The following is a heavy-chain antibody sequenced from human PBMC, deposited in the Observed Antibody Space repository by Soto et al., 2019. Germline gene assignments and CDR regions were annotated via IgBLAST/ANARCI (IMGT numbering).Heavy chain of an antibody. CDR3: ARERGNYKYFDY. V-gene: IGHV1-18*01. CDR1: GYTFTDYG. D-gene: IGHD3-16*01. J-gene: IGHJ4*02. CDR2: VNTYKGNT. Sequence: QVRLVQSGAEVKKPGASVKVSCKASGYTFTDYGFTWVRQAPGQGLEWMGWVNTYKGNTNYAQNFQGRVTMTTDTSTNTAYMELRGLRSDDTALYYCARERGNYKYFDYWGQGTLVAVSS.